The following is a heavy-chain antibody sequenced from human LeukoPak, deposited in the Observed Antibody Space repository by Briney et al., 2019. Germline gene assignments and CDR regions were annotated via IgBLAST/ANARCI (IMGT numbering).Heavy chain of an antibody. CDR1: GGSFSGYY. V-gene: IGHV4-34*01. CDR2: INHSGST. D-gene: IGHD3-10*01. J-gene: IGHJ1*01. Sequence: SETLSLTCAVYGGSFSGYYWSWIRQPPGKGLEWIGEINHSGSTNYNPSLKSQVTTSVDTSKNQFSLKLSSVTAADTAVYYCARRDYYGSGSYSNWGQGTLVTVSS. CDR3: ARRDYYGSGSYSN.